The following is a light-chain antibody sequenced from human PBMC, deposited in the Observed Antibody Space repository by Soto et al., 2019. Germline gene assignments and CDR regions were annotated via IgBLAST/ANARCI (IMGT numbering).Light chain of an antibody. Sequence: QSVLTQPASVSGSPGQSITISCTGTSSDVGGYNYVSWYQQHPGKAPTLMIYDVSKRPSGVSNRFSGSKSGNTASLTISGLQSEDEADYYCSSYTSSSTLRVFGGGTKLTVL. CDR1: SSDVGGYNY. CDR3: SSYTSSSTLRV. V-gene: IGLV2-14*01. CDR2: DVS. J-gene: IGLJ2*01.